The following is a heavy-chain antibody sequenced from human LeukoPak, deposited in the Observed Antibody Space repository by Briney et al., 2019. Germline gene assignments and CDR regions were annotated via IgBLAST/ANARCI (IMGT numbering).Heavy chain of an antibody. Sequence: SETLSLTCTVSGGSISSYYWSWIRQPPGKGLEWIGYIYYSGSTNYNPSLKSRVTISVDTSKNQFSLKLSSVTAADTAVYYCARAKDGRYCSGGSCYSVSVGRWFDPWGQGTLVTVSS. CDR1: GGSISSYY. D-gene: IGHD2-15*01. V-gene: IGHV4-59*01. CDR2: IYYSGST. J-gene: IGHJ5*02. CDR3: ARAKDGRYCSGGSCYSVSVGRWFDP.